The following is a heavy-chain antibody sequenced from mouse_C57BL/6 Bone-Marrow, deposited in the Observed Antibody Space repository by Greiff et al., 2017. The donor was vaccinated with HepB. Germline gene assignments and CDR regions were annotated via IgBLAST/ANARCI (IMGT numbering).Heavy chain of an antibody. CDR3: ARRGRGGYFDV. CDR2: ISSGGSYT. J-gene: IGHJ1*03. CDR1: GFTFSSYG. V-gene: IGHV5-6*01. Sequence: EVQRVESGGDLVKPGGSLKLSCAASGFTFSSYGMSWVRQTPDKRLEWVATISSGGSYTYYPDSVKGRFTISRDNAKNTLYLQMSSLKSEDTAMYCCARRGRGGYFDVWGTGTTVTVSS.